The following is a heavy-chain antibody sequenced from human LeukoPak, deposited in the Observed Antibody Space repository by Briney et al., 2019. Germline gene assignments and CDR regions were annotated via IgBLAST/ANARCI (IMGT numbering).Heavy chain of an antibody. D-gene: IGHD1-1*01. J-gene: IGHJ4*02. CDR2: ISGSGGST. CDR3: AKDGTTTITFDY. CDR1: GFTFSSYA. V-gene: IGHV3-23*01. Sequence: PGGSLRLSCAASGFTFSSYAMSWVRHAPGKGLEWVSVISGSGGSTYYRDSVKGRFTISRDNSKNTVYLQMNSLRAEDTAVYYCAKDGTTTITFDYWGQGTLVAVSS.